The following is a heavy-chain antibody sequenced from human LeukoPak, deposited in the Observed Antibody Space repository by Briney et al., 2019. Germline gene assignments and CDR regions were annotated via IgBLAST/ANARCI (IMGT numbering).Heavy chain of an antibody. J-gene: IGHJ3*02. Sequence: SETLSLTCTVSGGSISSGGYYWSWIRQHPGKGLEWIGYIYYSGSTNYNPSLKSRATISVDTSQSQLSLKVNSVTAADTAVYYCVKLQPNTGQWAFDIWCQGTMVSVSS. CDR3: VKLQPNTGQWAFDI. D-gene: IGHD1-1*01. CDR1: GGSISSGGYY. CDR2: IYYSGST. V-gene: IGHV4-61*08.